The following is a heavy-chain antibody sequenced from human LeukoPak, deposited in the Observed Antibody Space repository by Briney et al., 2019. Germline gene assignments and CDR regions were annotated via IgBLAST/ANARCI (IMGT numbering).Heavy chain of an antibody. J-gene: IGHJ4*02. V-gene: IGHV3-66*01. CDR3: AKDEETGYYYDSSGIFDY. CDR1: RFIVSSNY. CDR2: IYSGGST. Sequence: GGPLRLSCAASRFIVSSNYMTWVRQAPGKGLKWVSIIYSGGSTYYADSVKGTLTISRYNSKNTLYLKMNRLRAEDTAVYYCAKDEETGYYYDSSGIFDYWGQGTMVTVSS. D-gene: IGHD3-22*01.